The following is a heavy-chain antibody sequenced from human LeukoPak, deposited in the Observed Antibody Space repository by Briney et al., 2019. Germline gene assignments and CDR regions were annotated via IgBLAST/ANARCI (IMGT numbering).Heavy chain of an antibody. Sequence: GGSLRLSCAASGFTFSSYVMHWVRQAPGKGLEWVAVIWYDGSNKYYADSVKGRFTISRDNSKNTLYLQMNSLRAEDTAVYYCAKNRHSDIVVVPAASSYMDVWGKGTTVTVSS. D-gene: IGHD2-2*01. J-gene: IGHJ6*03. CDR1: GFTFSSYV. CDR2: IWYDGSNK. V-gene: IGHV3-33*06. CDR3: AKNRHSDIVVVPAASSYMDV.